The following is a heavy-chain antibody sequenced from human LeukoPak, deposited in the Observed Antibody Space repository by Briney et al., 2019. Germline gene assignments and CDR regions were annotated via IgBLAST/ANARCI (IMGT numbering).Heavy chain of an antibody. V-gene: IGHV4-59*01. J-gene: IGHJ4*02. CDR2: VYYSGST. CDR3: ARGDSGSFSQFDC. Sequence: SETLSLTCTVSGGSISSYYWGWIRQPPGKGLEWIGYVYYSGSTNYNPSLKSRVTISVDTSKNQFSLKLTSMTAADTAVYYCARGDSGSFSQFDCWGQGTLVTVSS. CDR1: GGSISSYY. D-gene: IGHD1-26*01.